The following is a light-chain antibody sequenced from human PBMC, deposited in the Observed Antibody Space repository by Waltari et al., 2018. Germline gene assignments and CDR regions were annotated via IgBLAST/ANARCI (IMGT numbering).Light chain of an antibody. J-gene: IGKJ4*01. Sequence: EIVMTQSPAILSVSPGDGATLSCRASQSISSNLAWYQQKPGQAPRLLIYGASTRATGIPDKFTGSGSGIEFSLTISSLQPEDFAIYYCQQYSKWPPLTFGGGTRVEI. CDR2: GAS. CDR3: QQYSKWPPLT. V-gene: IGKV3-15*01. CDR1: QSISSN.